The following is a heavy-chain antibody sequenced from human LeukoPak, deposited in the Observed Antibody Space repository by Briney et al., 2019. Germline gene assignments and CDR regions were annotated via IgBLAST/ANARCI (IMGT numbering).Heavy chain of an antibody. Sequence: PSQTLSLTCAVYGGSFSGYYWSWIRQPPGKGLGWIGEINHSGRTNYNPSLRSRVTISVDTSKNQFSMKLSSVTAADTAVYYCARFVRHCSSTSCYYYYGMDVWGKGTTVTVSS. D-gene: IGHD2-2*01. CDR2: INHSGRT. V-gene: IGHV4-34*01. CDR3: ARFVRHCSSTSCYYYYGMDV. J-gene: IGHJ6*04. CDR1: GGSFSGYY.